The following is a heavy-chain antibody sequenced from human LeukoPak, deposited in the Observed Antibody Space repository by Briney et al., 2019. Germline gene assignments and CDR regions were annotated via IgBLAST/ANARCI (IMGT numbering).Heavy chain of an antibody. Sequence: GGSLRLSCAASGFTFSSYDMSWVRQAPGKGLEWVSAISGSGGSTYYADSVKGRFTISRDNSKNTLYLQMNSLRAEDTAVYCCAKSVGYSFGYWGQGTLVTVSS. V-gene: IGHV3-23*01. D-gene: IGHD5-12*01. CDR2: ISGSGGST. CDR3: AKSVGYSFGY. J-gene: IGHJ4*02. CDR1: GFTFSSYD.